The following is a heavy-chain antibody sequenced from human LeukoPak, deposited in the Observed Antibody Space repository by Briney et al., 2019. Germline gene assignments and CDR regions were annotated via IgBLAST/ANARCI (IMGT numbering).Heavy chain of an antibody. CDR1: KFTFSHYG. D-gene: IGHD3-3*01. J-gene: IGHJ4*02. CDR2: ISSDGSIK. Sequence: GGSLRLSCTAPKFTFSHYGMQWVRQAPGKGLEWVAVISSDGSIKVYADSVKGRFTLSRDNSINTVDLQMNSLRAEDTAVYYCVKEYHSRGFGAYFDYWGQGTLVTVSS. CDR3: VKEYHSRGFGAYFDY. V-gene: IGHV3-30*18.